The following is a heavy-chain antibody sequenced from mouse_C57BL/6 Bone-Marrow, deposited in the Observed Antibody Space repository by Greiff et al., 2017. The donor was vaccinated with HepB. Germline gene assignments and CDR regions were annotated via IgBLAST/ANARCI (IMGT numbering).Heavy chain of an antibody. D-gene: IGHD2-3*01. CDR3: AIYDGYYHTLL. V-gene: IGHV1-81*01. CDR1: GYTFTSYG. CDR2: IYPRSGNT. Sequence: VQLQQSGAELARPGASVKLSCKASGYTFTSYGMSWVKQRTGQGLEWIGEIYPRSGNTYYNEKFKGKATLTADKSSSTAYMELRSLTSEDSAVYFCAIYDGYYHTLLWGQGTTLTVSS. J-gene: IGHJ2*01.